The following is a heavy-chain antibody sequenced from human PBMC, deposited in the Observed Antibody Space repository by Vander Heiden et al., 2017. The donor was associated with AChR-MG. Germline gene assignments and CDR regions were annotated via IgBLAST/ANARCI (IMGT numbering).Heavy chain of an antibody. D-gene: IGHD3-9*01. Sequence: QLQLQESGSGLVKPSQTLSLTCAVSGGSISSGGYSWSWIRQPPGKGLEWIGYIYHSGSTYYNPSLKSRVTISVDRSKNQFSLKLSSVTAADTAVYYCARGGDQGYYDILTAFDIWGQGTMVTVSS. J-gene: IGHJ3*02. CDR1: GGSISSGGYS. CDR2: IYHSGST. V-gene: IGHV4-30-2*01. CDR3: ARGGDQGYYDILTAFDI.